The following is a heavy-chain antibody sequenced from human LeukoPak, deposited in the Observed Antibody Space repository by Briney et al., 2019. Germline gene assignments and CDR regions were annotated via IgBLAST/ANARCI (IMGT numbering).Heavy chain of an antibody. CDR1: GGSISSGRYS. V-gene: IGHV4-30-2*01. Sequence: SETLSLTCAVSGGSISSGRYSWSWIRQPPGNVLEWIGDIYHSGSTHHNPSLKSRVTISVDRSKNQFSLKLTSVTSADTAVYYCARIGDGDAFDVWGRGTLVTVSS. D-gene: IGHD3-10*01. CDR2: IYHSGST. CDR3: ARIGDGDAFDV. J-gene: IGHJ3*01.